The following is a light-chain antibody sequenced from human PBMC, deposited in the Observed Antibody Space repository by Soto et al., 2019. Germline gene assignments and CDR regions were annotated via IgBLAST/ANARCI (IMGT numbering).Light chain of an antibody. CDR1: QSVSINF. Sequence: EIVLTQSPGTLSLSPGERATLSRRASQSVSINFLAWYQQKPGQAPRLLTFGASSRATGIPDRFSASGSGTDFTLTISRLEPEDFAVYFCQQYGRSPTFGQGTKVEIK. CDR2: GAS. CDR3: QQYGRSPT. J-gene: IGKJ1*01. V-gene: IGKV3-20*01.